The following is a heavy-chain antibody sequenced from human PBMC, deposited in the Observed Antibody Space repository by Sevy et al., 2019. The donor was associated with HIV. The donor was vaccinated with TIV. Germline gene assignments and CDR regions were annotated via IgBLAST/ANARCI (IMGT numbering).Heavy chain of an antibody. CDR3: ASRPRDYYGSGSYYKKGMDV. CDR2: ISSSGSTI. CDR1: GFTFSDYY. J-gene: IGHJ6*02. V-gene: IGHV3-11*01. D-gene: IGHD3-10*01. Sequence: GGSLRLSCAASGFTFSDYYMSWIRQAPGKGLEWVSYISSSGSTIYYADSVKGRFTISRDNAKNSLYLQMNSLRAEDTAVYYCASRPRDYYGSGSYYKKGMDVWGQGTTVTVSS.